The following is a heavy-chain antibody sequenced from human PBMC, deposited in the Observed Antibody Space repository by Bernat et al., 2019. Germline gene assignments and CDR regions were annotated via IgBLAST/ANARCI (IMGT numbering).Heavy chain of an antibody. Sequence: EVQLVESGGGLVKPGGSLRLSCAASAFTFSNAWMSWVHQAPGKGLEWVGRIKSKTDGGTTDYAAPVKGRFTISRDDSKNTLYLQMNSLKTEDTAVYYCTTDPYCSGGSCYYYYYGMDVWGQGTTVTVSS. D-gene: IGHD2-15*01. CDR3: TTDPYCSGGSCYYYYYGMDV. CDR2: IKSKTDGGTT. J-gene: IGHJ6*02. V-gene: IGHV3-15*01. CDR1: AFTFSNAW.